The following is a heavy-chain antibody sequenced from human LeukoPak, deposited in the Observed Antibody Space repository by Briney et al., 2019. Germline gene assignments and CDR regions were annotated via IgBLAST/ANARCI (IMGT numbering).Heavy chain of an antibody. CDR1: GFTFDDYA. Sequence: GGSLRLSCAASGFTFDDYAMHWVRRAPGKGLEWVSLISGDGGSTYYADSVKGRFTISRDNSKNSLYLQMNSLRTEDTALYYCAKELTTVTGPMPFDYWGQGTLVTVSS. CDR3: AKELTTVTGPMPFDY. D-gene: IGHD4-17*01. V-gene: IGHV3-43*02. CDR2: ISGDGGST. J-gene: IGHJ4*02.